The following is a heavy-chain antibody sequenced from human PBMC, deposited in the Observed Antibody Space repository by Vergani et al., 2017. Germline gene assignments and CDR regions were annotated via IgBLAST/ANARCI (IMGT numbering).Heavy chain of an antibody. V-gene: IGHV3-73*02. J-gene: IGHJ6*02. CDR1: GFTFSGSA. CDR2: IRSKANSYAT. CDR3: ANSVIAGNVGVAYFGMDV. D-gene: IGHD2/OR15-2a*01. Sequence: EVQLVESGGGLVQPGGSLKLSCAASGFTFSGSAMHWVRQASGKGLEWVGRIRSKANSYATAYAASVKGRFTISRDDSKNTAYLQMNSLKTEDTAVYFCANSVIAGNVGVAYFGMDVWGRGTTVTVSS.